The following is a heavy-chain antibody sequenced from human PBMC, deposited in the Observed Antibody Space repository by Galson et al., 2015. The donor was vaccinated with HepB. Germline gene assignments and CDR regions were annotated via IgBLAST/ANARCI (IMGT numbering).Heavy chain of an antibody. V-gene: IGHV3-30*02. CDR1: GFTFSSYG. Sequence: SLRLPCAASGFTFSSYGMHWVRQAPGKGLEWVAFIRYDGSNKYYADSVKGRFTISRDNSKNTLYLQMNSLRAEDTAVYYCAKDAFPHTAMVFLDYWGQGTLVTVSS. D-gene: IGHD5-18*01. CDR2: IRYDGSNK. J-gene: IGHJ4*02. CDR3: AKDAFPHTAMVFLDY.